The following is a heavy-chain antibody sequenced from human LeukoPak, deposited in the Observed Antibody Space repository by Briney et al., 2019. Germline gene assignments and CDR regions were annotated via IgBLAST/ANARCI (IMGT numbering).Heavy chain of an antibody. CDR3: ARDPGRECYPYYYYYYMDV. CDR1: GFTFSSYD. CDR2: IRPSGDNT. J-gene: IGHJ6*03. Sequence: GGALRLSCAASGFTFSSYDMTWVRQAPGRGLEWVSSIRPSGDNTYYGDSVKGRFTISRDNAKNSVFLQMNSLRAEDTAVYYCARDPGRECYPYYYYYYMDVWGKGTTVTISS. V-gene: IGHV3-23*01. D-gene: IGHD2-21*01.